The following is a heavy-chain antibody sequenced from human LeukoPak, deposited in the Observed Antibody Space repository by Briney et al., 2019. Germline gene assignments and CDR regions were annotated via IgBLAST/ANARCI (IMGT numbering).Heavy chain of an antibody. Sequence: GGSLRLSCAASGFTFSNAWMSWVRQAPGKGLEWVGRIKSKTDGGTTDYAAPVKGRFTISRDDSKNTLYLQMNSLRAEDTAVYYCAKDLIKPGGYFDYWGQGTLVTVSS. CDR3: AKDLIKPGGYFDY. CDR1: GFTFSNAW. CDR2: IKSKTDGGTT. D-gene: IGHD1-14*01. J-gene: IGHJ4*02. V-gene: IGHV3-15*01.